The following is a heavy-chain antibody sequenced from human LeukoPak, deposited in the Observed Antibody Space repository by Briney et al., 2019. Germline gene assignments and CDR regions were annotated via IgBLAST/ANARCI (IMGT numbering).Heavy chain of an antibody. V-gene: IGHV1-2*02. CDR2: INPDSGGT. D-gene: IGHD6-13*01. CDR3: ARDFEEQQLVLHYYGMDV. J-gene: IGHJ6*02. Sequence: ASVKVSCKASGYTFTGYYMHWVRQAPGQGLEWMGWINPDSGGTNYAQNFQGRVTMTRDTSISTAYMELSRLRSDDTAVYYSARDFEEQQLVLHYYGMDVWGQGTTVTVSS. CDR1: GYTFTGYY.